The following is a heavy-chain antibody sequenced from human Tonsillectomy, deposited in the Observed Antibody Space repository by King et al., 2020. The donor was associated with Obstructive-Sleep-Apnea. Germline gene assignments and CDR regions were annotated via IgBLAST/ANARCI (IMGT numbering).Heavy chain of an antibody. CDR3: AGHLHVSTVYFDF. V-gene: IGHV4-39*01. Sequence: QLQESGPGLVKPSETLSLTCTVSGASINSGDYYWGWIRQPPGKGLERIGSIYYTGSTYYNPSLESRLTISVDTSKNQFSLKLSSVTASDTAVYYCAGHLHVSTVYFDFWGQGTLVAVSS. D-gene: IGHD4-11*01. J-gene: IGHJ4*02. CDR2: IYYTGST. CDR1: GASINSGDYY.